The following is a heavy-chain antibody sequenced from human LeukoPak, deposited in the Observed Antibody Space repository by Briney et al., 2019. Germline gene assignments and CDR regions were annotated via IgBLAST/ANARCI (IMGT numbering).Heavy chain of an antibody. Sequence: ASVKLSCKASGYTFTSYGISWVRQAPGQGLEWMGWISAYNGNTNYAQKLQGRVTMTRDTSTSTVYMELSSLRSDDTAVYYCARGPSGYYYYYMDVWGKGTTVTVSS. J-gene: IGHJ6*03. D-gene: IGHD7-27*01. CDR3: ARGPSGYYYYYMDV. V-gene: IGHV1-18*01. CDR1: GYTFTSYG. CDR2: ISAYNGNT.